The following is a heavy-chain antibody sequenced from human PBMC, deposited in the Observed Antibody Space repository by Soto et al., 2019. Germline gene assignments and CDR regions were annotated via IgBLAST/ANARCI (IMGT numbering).Heavy chain of an antibody. CDR3: ARVTREVPAATLFDY. Sequence: QVQLQESGPGLVKPSQTLSLTCTVSGGSISSGGYYWSWIRQHPGKGLEWIGYIYYSGSTYYNPSLKSRVTISVDTSNNQFSLKLSSVTAADTAVYYYARVTREVPAATLFDYWGQGTLVTVSS. CDR2: IYYSGST. V-gene: IGHV4-31*03. D-gene: IGHD2-2*01. CDR1: GGSISSGGYY. J-gene: IGHJ4*02.